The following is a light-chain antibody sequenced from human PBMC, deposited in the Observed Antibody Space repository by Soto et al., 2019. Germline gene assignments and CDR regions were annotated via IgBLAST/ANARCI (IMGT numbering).Light chain of an antibody. CDR2: DAS. V-gene: IGKV1-5*01. CDR3: QQYNNWPRWT. Sequence: DIQMTQSPSTLSASVGDRVTITCRASQSISNRLAWYHQKPGKTPNLLIYDASNLGSGVPSRFSGSGSGTEFTLTISSLQPDDFAVYYCQQYNNWPRWTFGQGTKVDIK. CDR1: QSISNR. J-gene: IGKJ1*01.